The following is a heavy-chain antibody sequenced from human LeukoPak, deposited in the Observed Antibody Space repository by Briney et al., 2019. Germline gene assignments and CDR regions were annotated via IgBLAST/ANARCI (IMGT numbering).Heavy chain of an antibody. CDR2: INPSGGST. Sequence: ASVKVSCKASGYTFTSYYMHWVRQAPGQGLEWMGIINPSGGSTSYAQKFQGRVTMTRDTSTSTVYMELCSLRSEDTAVYYCARVGRRGYGPNWFDPWGQGTLVTVSS. CDR1: GYTFTSYY. CDR3: ARVGRRGYGPNWFDP. D-gene: IGHD5-18*01. J-gene: IGHJ5*02. V-gene: IGHV1-46*01.